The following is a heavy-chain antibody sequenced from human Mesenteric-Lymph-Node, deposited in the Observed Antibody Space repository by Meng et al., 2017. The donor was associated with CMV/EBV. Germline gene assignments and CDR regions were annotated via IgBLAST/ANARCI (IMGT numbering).Heavy chain of an antibody. V-gene: IGHV3-21*04. CDR3: GRPLEGYCSSVTCYPYYGMDV. CDR1: TFTFSNYG. D-gene: IGHD2-2*01. Sequence: GESLKISCAASTFTFSNYGMNWVRQAPGKGLEWVSYISGSGSSIYYADSVKGRFTISRDNSKKTLYLQMNSLRAEDTATYYCGRPLEGYCSSVTCYPYYGMDVWGQGTAVTVSS. CDR2: ISGSGSSI. J-gene: IGHJ6*02.